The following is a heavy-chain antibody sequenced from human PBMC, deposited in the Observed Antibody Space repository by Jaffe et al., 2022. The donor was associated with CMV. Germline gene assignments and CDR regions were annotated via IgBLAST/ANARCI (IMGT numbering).Heavy chain of an antibody. CDR1: GGSISSGGYY. CDR3: ARLGYCSGGSCYSPYYYYYYGMDV. J-gene: IGHJ6*02. D-gene: IGHD2-15*01. CDR2: IYYSGST. V-gene: IGHV4-31*03. Sequence: QVQLQESGPGLVKPSQTLSLTCTVSGGSISSGGYYWSWIRQHPGKGLEWIGYIYYSGSTYYNPSLKSRVTISVDTSKNQFSLKLSSVTAADTAVYYCARLGYCSGGSCYSPYYYYYYGMDVWGQGTTVTVSS.